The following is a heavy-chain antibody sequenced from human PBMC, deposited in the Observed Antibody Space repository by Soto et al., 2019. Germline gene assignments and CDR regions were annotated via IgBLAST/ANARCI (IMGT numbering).Heavy chain of an antibody. J-gene: IGHJ5*02. Sequence: GGSVRLSCAPSGFTLSSHWMHWVRQAPGKGPVWVSRINGDGTSISYADSVEGRFTVSRDNAKDTLYLQMNSLRAEDTAVYLCAREIIGVSGWFRWFDPWGRGTLVTVSS. CDR2: INGDGTSI. D-gene: IGHD6-19*01. CDR1: GFTLSSHW. CDR3: AREIIGVSGWFRWFDP. V-gene: IGHV3-74*01.